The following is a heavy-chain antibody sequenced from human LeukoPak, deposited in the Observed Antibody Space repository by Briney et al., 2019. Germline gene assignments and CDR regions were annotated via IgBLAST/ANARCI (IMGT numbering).Heavy chain of an antibody. CDR3: ARDCSSTSCRGYYYYYGMDG. V-gene: IGHV1-69*04. CDR2: LIPIFGIE. CDR1: GGTFSSYA. D-gene: IGHD2-2*01. Sequence: ASVNLSCKASGGTFSSYAISWVRQAPGQGLEWMGRLIPIFGIENYAQMFQGRVTITAGKSTSTACMELSSLRSEDTAVYYCARDCSSTSCRGYYYYYGMDGWGQGTTVTVSS. J-gene: IGHJ6*02.